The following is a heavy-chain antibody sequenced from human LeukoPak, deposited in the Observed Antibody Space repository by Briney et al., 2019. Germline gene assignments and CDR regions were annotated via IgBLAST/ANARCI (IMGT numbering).Heavy chain of an antibody. D-gene: IGHD3-10*01. CDR2: INGNGGST. CDR1: GLTFDDYG. J-gene: IGHJ3*02. CDR3: ARNYHGSGSTAFDI. V-gene: IGHV3-20*01. Sequence: GGSLRLSCAASGLTFDDYGMSWVRQAPGKGLEWGSGINGNGGSTGYGDSMKGRFTISRDNAKNSLYLQMNSLRVEDTALYHCARNYHGSGSTAFDIWGQGTMVTVSS.